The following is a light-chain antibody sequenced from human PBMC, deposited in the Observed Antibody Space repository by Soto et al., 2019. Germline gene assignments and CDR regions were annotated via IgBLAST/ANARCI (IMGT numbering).Light chain of an antibody. CDR1: QSISNW. J-gene: IGKJ1*01. Sequence: DIQMTHSPSTLSASVGDIVTITCRASQSISNWLTWYQQKPGGAPNLLIQAASSLQRGVPSRFSGSGSGTEFTLTIDSLQPGDFAAYYCQHYNSYSEAFGQGTKVDIK. V-gene: IGKV1-5*03. CDR3: QHYNSYSEA. CDR2: AAS.